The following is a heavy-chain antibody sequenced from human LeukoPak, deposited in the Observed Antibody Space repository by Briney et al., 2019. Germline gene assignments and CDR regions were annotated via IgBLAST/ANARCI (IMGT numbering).Heavy chain of an antibody. D-gene: IGHD6-25*01. V-gene: IGHV3-9*01. Sequence: GGSLRLSCAASGFTFDDYAMHWVRQAPGKGLEWVSGISWNSGSIGYADSVKGRFAISRDNAKNSLYLQMNSLRAEDTALYYCAKLPSAAGYGMDVWGQGTTVTVSS. CDR2: ISWNSGSI. CDR1: GFTFDDYA. CDR3: AKLPSAAGYGMDV. J-gene: IGHJ6*02.